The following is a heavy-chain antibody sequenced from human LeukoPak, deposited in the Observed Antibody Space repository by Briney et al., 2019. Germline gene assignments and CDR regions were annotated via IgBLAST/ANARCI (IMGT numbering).Heavy chain of an antibody. CDR2: INWNGRTT. J-gene: IGHJ4*02. CDR1: GFTFDDYG. D-gene: IGHD2-2*02. Sequence: GGSLRLSCAASGFTFDDYGMSWVRQAPGKGLEWVSGINWNGRTTGYADSVKGRFTISRSNAKNSLYLEINSLRAEDTAFYYCVRRDYTAFDYWGQGTLVTVSS. CDR3: VRRDYTAFDY. V-gene: IGHV3-20*04.